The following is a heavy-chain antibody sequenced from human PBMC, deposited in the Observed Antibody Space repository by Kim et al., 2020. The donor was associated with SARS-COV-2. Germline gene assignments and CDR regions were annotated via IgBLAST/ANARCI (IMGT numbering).Heavy chain of an antibody. CDR1: GFTFSSYS. CDR3: ARARRYCSSTSCYESAAAENYPFDY. V-gene: IGHV3-21*01. D-gene: IGHD2-2*01. CDR2: ISSSSSYI. Sequence: GGSLRLSCAASGFTFSSYSMNWVRQAPGKGLEWVSSISSSSSYIYYADSVKGRFTISRDNAKNSLYLQMNSLRAEDTAVYYCARARRYCSSTSCYESAAAENYPFDYWGQGTLVTVSS. J-gene: IGHJ4*02.